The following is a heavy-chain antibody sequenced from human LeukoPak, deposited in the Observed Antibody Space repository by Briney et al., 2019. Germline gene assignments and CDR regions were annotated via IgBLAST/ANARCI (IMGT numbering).Heavy chain of an antibody. V-gene: IGHV3-15*01. CDR3: ITDFALVVDSGKFDY. CDR2: IKSKTDGETT. CDR1: GFTFTDAW. J-gene: IGHJ4*02. Sequence: GGSLRLSCAASGFTFTDAWMSWARQAPGKGLEWVGRIKSKTDGETTDYAAPVKGRFTISRDDSKNTLYLQMTSLKTEDTAVYYCITDFALVVDSGKFDYWGQGTLVTVSS. D-gene: IGHD3-10*01.